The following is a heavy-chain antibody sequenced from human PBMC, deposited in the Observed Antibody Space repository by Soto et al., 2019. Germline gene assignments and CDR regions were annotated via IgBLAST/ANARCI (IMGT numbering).Heavy chain of an antibody. Sequence: QVQLQESGPGLVKPSGTLSLTCVVSGGSITSSHWWSWVRQTPGKGLEWIGEIFHIGHTNYNPSLKGPVTISLDQSKNQFSLKMTSMTAADTAVFYCARREYGMDVWGQGTTVTVSS. V-gene: IGHV4-4*02. CDR2: IFHIGHT. J-gene: IGHJ6*02. CDR3: ARREYGMDV. CDR1: GGSITSSHW.